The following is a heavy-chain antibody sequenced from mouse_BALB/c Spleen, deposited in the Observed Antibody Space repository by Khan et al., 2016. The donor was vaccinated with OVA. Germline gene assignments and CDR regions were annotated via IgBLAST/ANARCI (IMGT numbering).Heavy chain of an antibody. J-gene: IGHJ3*01. CDR1: GDTVTDYT. CDR2: FFPYSGGS. Sequence: VQLQQSGPEVAKPGVLAKISCTSCGDTVTDYTMDWVKQLHRKSLEWIGYFFPYSGGSGYNQKFKTTATVTVDISSSIAYMDHPNPTSDDSAVYYWVRSSYGSVACWGQGTLVPVSA. CDR3: VRSSYGSVAC. V-gene: IGHV1S29*02. D-gene: IGHD1-2*01.